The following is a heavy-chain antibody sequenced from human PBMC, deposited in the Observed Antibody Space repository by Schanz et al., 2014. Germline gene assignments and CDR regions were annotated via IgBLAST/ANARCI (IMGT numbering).Heavy chain of an antibody. CDR1: GFGFSSYS. CDR2: LSANGDST. J-gene: IGHJ4*02. V-gene: IGHV3-64*01. D-gene: IGHD6-13*01. Sequence: EVQLVESGGGLIQPGGSLRLSCAASGFGFSSYSMNWVRQAPGKGLEWVSGLSANGDSTLYSSSVKGSFAISRDISKNTLYLQMGSLRAEDVAVYYCANSQGSCFDSWGQGTLVTVSS. CDR3: ANSQGSCFDS.